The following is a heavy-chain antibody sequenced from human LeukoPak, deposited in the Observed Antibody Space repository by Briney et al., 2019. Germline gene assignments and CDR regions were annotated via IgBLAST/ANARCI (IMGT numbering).Heavy chain of an antibody. J-gene: IGHJ4*02. CDR3: ARAPEFSSGWLLDY. V-gene: IGHV4-34*01. D-gene: IGHD6-19*01. CDR2: INHSGST. Sequence: SETLSLTCAVYGGSFSGYYWSWIRQPPGKGLEWIGEINHSGSTNYNPSLKSRVTISVDTSKNQFSLKLSSVTAADTAVYYCARAPEFSSGWLLDYWGQGTLVTVSS. CDR1: GGSFSGYY.